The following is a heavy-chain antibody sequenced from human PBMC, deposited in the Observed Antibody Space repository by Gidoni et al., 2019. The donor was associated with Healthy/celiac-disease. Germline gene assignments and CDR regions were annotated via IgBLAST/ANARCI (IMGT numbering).Heavy chain of an antibody. Sequence: QVQLVESGGGVVQPGRYLRLACAASGFTFSRYGMHWVRQAPGQGLEWVAVIWYAGSNKYYEVSVKGRFTISRDNSKNTLYLQMNSLRAEDTAVYYCARDRKGVAYYDFWSGDDPDGCMDVWGQGTTVTVSS. CDR1: GFTFSRYG. J-gene: IGHJ6*02. CDR3: ARDRKGVAYYDFWSGDDPDGCMDV. CDR2: IWYAGSNK. V-gene: IGHV3-33*01. D-gene: IGHD3-3*01.